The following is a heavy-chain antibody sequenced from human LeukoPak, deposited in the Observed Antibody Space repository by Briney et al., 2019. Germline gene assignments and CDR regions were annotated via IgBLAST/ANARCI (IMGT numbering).Heavy chain of an antibody. V-gene: IGHV4-59*01. J-gene: IGHJ4*02. CDR1: GGSISSYY. CDR2: IHYSGST. Sequence: PSETLSLTCTVSGGSISSYYWSWIRQPPGKGLEWIGYIHYSGSTNYNPSLKSRVTISVDTSKNQFSLKLSSVTAADTAVYYCARQWVYDSSGYYDYWGQGTLVTVSS. CDR3: ARQWVYDSSGYYDY. D-gene: IGHD3-22*01.